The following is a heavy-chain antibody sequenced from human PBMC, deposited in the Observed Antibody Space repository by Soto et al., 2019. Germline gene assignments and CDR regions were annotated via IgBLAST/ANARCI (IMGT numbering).Heavy chain of an antibody. CDR3: SRARSFLIVVVAATLIY. CDR1: GFSLSNARMG. J-gene: IGHJ4*02. Sequence: QVTLKESGPVLVKPTETLTLTCTVSGFSLSNARMGVSWIRQPPGKALEWLAHIFSNDEKSYSTSLKSRLTNSKDTSKSQVVLTMTNQDPVDTATYYCSRARSFLIVVVAATLIYWGQGTLVTVSS. CDR2: IFSNDEK. D-gene: IGHD2-15*01. V-gene: IGHV2-26*01.